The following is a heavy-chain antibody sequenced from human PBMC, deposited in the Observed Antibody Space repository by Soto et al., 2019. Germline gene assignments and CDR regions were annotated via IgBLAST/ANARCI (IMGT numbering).Heavy chain of an antibody. J-gene: IGHJ6*02. CDR2: ISGSGGST. CDR1: GFTFSSYA. Sequence: EVQLLESGGGLVQPGGSRRLSCAASGFTFSSYALSWLRQAPGKGLEWVSAISGSGGSTYYADSGKGRFTISRDNSKNTLYLQMNSLRAEDTAVYYCAKDLFGGSYNGGMDVWGQGTTVTVSS. D-gene: IGHD1-26*01. V-gene: IGHV3-23*01. CDR3: AKDLFGGSYNGGMDV.